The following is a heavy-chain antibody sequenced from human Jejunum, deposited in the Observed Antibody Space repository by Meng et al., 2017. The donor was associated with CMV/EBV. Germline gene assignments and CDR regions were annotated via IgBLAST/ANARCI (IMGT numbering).Heavy chain of an antibody. Sequence: FSSYECNWGRQAPGKGLEWVSNIATGDRFGGRKTKYADSVKGRFTISRDDAKNSLYLQMNSLRVEDTAVYYCANQMPWNYYHGMDLWGQGTTVTVSS. V-gene: IGHV3-48*03. J-gene: IGHJ6*02. CDR1: FSSYE. CDR3: ANQMPWNYYHGMDL. CDR2: IATGDRFGGRKT. D-gene: IGHD1-7*01.